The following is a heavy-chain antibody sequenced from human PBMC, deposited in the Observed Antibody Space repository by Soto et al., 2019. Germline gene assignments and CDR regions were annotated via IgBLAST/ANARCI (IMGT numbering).Heavy chain of an antibody. CDR2: IIPMFGTA. J-gene: IGHJ5*02. CDR3: ATSSRKHCRGDTCYENWFDP. CDR1: GYTFTAFY. V-gene: IGHV1-69*13. D-gene: IGHD2-21*02. Sequence: SVKVSCKASGYTFTAFYMYWVRQASGQGLEWVGRIIPMFGTANYAQRFQGRLTITADETTNIAYMELSTLRSEDSAVYYCATSSRKHCRGDTCYENWFDPWGQGTRVTVSS.